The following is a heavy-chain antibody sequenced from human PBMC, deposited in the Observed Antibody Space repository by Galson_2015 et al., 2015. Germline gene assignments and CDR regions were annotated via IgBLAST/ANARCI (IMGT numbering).Heavy chain of an antibody. CDR1: GYTFTSYY. V-gene: IGHV1-46*01. J-gene: IGHJ5*02. Sequence: SVKVSCKASGYTFTSYYMHWVRQAPGQGLEWMGIINPSGGSTSYAQKFQGRVTMTRDTSTSTVYMELSSLRSEDTAVYCCARAPYYYDSSGYYYWFDPWGQGTLVTVSS. CDR3: ARAPYYYDSSGYYYWFDP. CDR2: INPSGGST. D-gene: IGHD3-22*01.